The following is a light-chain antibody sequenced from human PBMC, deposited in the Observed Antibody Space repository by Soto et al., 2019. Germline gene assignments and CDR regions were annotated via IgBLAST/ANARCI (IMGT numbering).Light chain of an antibody. Sequence: NFMLTQPHSVSESPGKTLTISCTRSGGNIASNYVQWHQQRPGSAPMTVIYENNRRPSGVPDRFSGSIDRSSNSASLTISGLKPEDEAQYFCQSYDSRDVVFGGGTKVTVL. CDR1: GGNIASNY. CDR3: QSYDSRDVV. J-gene: IGLJ2*01. V-gene: IGLV6-57*04. CDR2: ENN.